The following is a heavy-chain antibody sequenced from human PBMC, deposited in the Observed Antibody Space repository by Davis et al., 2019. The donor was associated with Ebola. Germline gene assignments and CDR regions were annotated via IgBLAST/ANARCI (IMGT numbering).Heavy chain of an antibody. CDR2: ISWNSISI. Sequence: PGGSLRLSCAASGFTFNNYAMHWVRQAPGKGLEWVSGISWNSISIGYADSVKGRFTISRDNANHSLYLQMNSLRPEDTALYYCVKVKWSAPYFYYGMDVWGQGTTVTVSS. V-gene: IGHV3-9*01. D-gene: IGHD2-8*01. CDR1: GFTFNNYA. J-gene: IGHJ6*02. CDR3: VKVKWSAPYFYYGMDV.